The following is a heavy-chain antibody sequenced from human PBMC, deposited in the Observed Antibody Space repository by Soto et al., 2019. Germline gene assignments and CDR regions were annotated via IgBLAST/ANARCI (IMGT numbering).Heavy chain of an antibody. CDR1: GGTFSSYT. Sequence: SVKVSCKASGGTFSSYTISWVRQAPGQGLEWMGRIIPILGIANYAQKFQGRVTITVDKSTSTAYMELSSLRSEDTAVYYCAKDLSDIVVVPAAHYGMDVWGQGTTVTVSS. CDR2: IIPILGIA. V-gene: IGHV1-69*04. D-gene: IGHD2-2*01. J-gene: IGHJ6*02. CDR3: AKDLSDIVVVPAAHYGMDV.